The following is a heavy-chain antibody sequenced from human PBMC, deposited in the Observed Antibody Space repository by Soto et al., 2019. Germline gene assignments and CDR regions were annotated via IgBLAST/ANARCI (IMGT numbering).Heavy chain of an antibody. V-gene: IGHV3-23*01. CDR2: ISGSGGST. CDR1: GFTFSRYA. J-gene: IGHJ3*01. Sequence: AWAASGFTFSRYAMSWVRQAPGKGLEWVSAISGSGGSTYYADSVKGRFTISRGNSKNTLYLQMNSLRAEDTAVYYFAKGRDDGAAESWDFWVKGTMDPGSS. CDR3: AKGRDDGAAESWDF. D-gene: IGHD4-17*01.